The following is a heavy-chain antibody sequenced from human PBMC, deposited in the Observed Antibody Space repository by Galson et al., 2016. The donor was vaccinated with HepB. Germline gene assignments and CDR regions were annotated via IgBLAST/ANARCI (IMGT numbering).Heavy chain of an antibody. V-gene: IGHV3-7*01. D-gene: IGHD2-15*01. CDR2: INRDGSKK. CDR1: GFTFSSYW. Sequence: SLRLSCAASGFTFSSYWMNWVRQAPGKGLEWVANINRDGSKKYSVDSVKGRFTISRDNAKNSLYLQMNSLRAEDTAVYFCATDRSYCGGGSCYDLLDNWGQGTLVTVSS. CDR3: ATDRSYCGGGSCYDLLDN. J-gene: IGHJ4*02.